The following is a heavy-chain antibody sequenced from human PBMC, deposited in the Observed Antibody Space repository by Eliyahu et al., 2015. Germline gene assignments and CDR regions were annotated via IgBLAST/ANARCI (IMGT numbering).Heavy chain of an antibody. V-gene: IGHV3-23*01. J-gene: IGHJ4*02. CDR1: GFTFSSYA. CDR2: INYSGGDT. CDR3: AMSRIRGYSGYGDY. Sequence: EVQLLESGGGLVQPGGSLRLSCAASGFTFSSYAMSWVRQAPGKGLEWVSLINYSGGDTFYADSVKGRFTISRDNSKNTLYLQMNSLRAEDTAVYYCAMSRIRGYSGYGDYWGQGTLVTVSS. D-gene: IGHD5-12*01.